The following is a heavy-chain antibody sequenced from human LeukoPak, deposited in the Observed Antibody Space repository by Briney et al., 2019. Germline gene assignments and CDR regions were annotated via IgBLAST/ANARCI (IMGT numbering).Heavy chain of an antibody. D-gene: IGHD6-13*01. J-gene: IGHJ6*02. CDR1: EFTFSTYW. CDR2: ISSSGSTI. Sequence: GGSLRPSCAASEFTFSTYWMYWVRQAPGKGLEWVSYISSSGSTIYYADSVKGRFTISRDNAKNSLYLQMNSLRAEDTAVYYCARDYIAAAGEYYYYGMDVWGQGTTVTVSS. V-gene: IGHV3-48*03. CDR3: ARDYIAAAGEYYYYGMDV.